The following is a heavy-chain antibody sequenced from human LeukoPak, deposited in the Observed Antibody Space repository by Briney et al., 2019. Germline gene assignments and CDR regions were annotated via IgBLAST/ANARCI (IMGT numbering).Heavy chain of an antibody. CDR3: ARGVVYPTWSGPHWSDY. Sequence: PGGSLRLSCAASGFTFSSYWMSWVRQAPGKGPEWVAHIKQDASQEDHVDSVKGRFTISRDNAKNSLYLQMNSLRAEDTAVYYCARGVVYPTWSGPHWSDYWGQGTLVTVSP. D-gene: IGHD3-3*01. V-gene: IGHV3-7*01. J-gene: IGHJ4*02. CDR2: IKQDASQE. CDR1: GFTFSSYW.